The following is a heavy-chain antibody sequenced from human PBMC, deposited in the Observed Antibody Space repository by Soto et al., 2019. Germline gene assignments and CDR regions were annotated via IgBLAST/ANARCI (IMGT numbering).Heavy chain of an antibody. V-gene: IGHV3-23*01. J-gene: IGHJ4*02. Sequence: GSLRLSCAASGFTFSSYAMTWVRQAPGKGLEWVSAISGSGAYTYYANSVKGRFTISRDNSKNTLYHQLNSLRAEDTAVYYCAKYGCSSTACQCDYWGQGTRVTVSS. CDR2: ISGSGAYT. CDR3: AKYGCSSTACQCDY. D-gene: IGHD2-2*01. CDR1: GFTFSSYA.